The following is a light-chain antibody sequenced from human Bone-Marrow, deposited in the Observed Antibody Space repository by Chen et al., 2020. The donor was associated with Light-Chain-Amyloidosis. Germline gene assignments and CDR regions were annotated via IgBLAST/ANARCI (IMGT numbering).Light chain of an antibody. V-gene: IGLV2-14*02. CDR2: EGN. J-gene: IGLJ2*01. Sequence: QAALTQPASVSGSPGQSITISCTGTSSDVGSYNFVSWYQQHPGKAPKVMIYEGNKRPSGVSNRFSGSKSGNTASLTISGLQAEDEADYYCCSYTSSSVVFGGGTKLTVL. CDR1: SSDVGSYNF. CDR3: CSYTSSSVV.